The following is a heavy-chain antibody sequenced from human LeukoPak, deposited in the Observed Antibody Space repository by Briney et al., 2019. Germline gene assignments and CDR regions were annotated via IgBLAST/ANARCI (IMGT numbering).Heavy chain of an antibody. J-gene: IGHJ4*02. CDR2: INHSGST. V-gene: IGHV4-34*01. CDR1: GGSFSGYY. D-gene: IGHD3-10*01. CDR3: ARGPYYYGSGSYYRVRSYFDY. Sequence: PSETLSLTCAVYGGSFSGYYWSWIRQPPGKGLEWIGEINHSGSTNYSPSLKGRVTISVDTSKNQFSLKLSSVTAADTAVYYCARGPYYYGSGSYYRVRSYFDYWGQGTLVTVSS.